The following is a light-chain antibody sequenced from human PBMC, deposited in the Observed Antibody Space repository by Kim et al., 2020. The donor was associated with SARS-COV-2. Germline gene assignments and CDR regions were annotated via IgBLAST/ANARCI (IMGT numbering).Light chain of an antibody. J-gene: IGLJ1*01. CDR3: QVWDSSSDHVV. Sequence: SYELTQPPTVPVAPGKTARITCGGDDIGGKRVHWYQQKPGQAPVLVIYYDSDRPSRIPERLSGSNSGNTATLTISRVEAGDEADYYCQVWDSSSDHVVFG. CDR1: DIGGKR. V-gene: IGLV3-21*04. CDR2: YDS.